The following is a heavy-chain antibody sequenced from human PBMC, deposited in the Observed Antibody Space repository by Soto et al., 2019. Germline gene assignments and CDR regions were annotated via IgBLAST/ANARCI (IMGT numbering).Heavy chain of an antibody. CDR1: GYTFTHYG. CDR2: ISPYSGNT. J-gene: IGHJ5*02. V-gene: IGHV1-8*02. Sequence: ASVKVSCKASGYTFTHYGLSWVRQAPGQGLAWMGWISPYSGNTGYAQKFQGRVTMTRNTSISTAYMELSSLRSEDTAVYYCARSLHHHLITMVRGESFPFDPWGQGTLVTVSS. CDR3: ARSLHHHLITMVRGESFPFDP. D-gene: IGHD3-10*01.